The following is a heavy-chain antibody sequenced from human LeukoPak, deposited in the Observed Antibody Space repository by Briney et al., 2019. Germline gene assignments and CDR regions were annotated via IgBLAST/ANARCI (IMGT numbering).Heavy chain of an antibody. Sequence: ASVKVSCKASGYTFTSYDINWGRQATGQGREWMGWMNPNSGNTGYAQKFQGRVTMTRNTSISTAYMELSSLRSEGTAVYYCARGGRWLDYFDYWGQGTLVTVSS. D-gene: IGHD6-19*01. CDR3: ARGGRWLDYFDY. V-gene: IGHV1-8*01. J-gene: IGHJ4*02. CDR2: MNPNSGNT. CDR1: GYTFTSYD.